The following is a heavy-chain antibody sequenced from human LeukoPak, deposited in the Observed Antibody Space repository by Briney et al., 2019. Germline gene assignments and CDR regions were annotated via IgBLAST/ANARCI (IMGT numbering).Heavy chain of an antibody. CDR2: IKQDGSEK. CDR1: GFTFSSYG. J-gene: IGHJ3*02. Sequence: GGSLSLSCAASGFTFSSYGMLWVRQAPGKGLEWVANIKQDGSEKYYVDSVKGRFTISRDNAKNSLYLQMNSLRAEDTAVYYCARDRSSWRTNAFDIWGQGTMVTVSS. V-gene: IGHV3-7*01. D-gene: IGHD6-13*01. CDR3: ARDRSSWRTNAFDI.